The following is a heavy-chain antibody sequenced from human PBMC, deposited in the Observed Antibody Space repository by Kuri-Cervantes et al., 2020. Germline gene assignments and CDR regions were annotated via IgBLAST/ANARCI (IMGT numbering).Heavy chain of an antibody. D-gene: IGHD6-13*01. CDR2: IYSGGST. J-gene: IGHJ2*01. Sequence: GESLKISCEASGFTVSSNYMSLVRQAPGKGLEWVSVIYSGGSTYYADSVKGRFTISRDNSKNTLYLQMNSLIAEDTAVYYFAKPLSIAAAGGWYFDLWGRGTLVTVSS. CDR1: GFTVSSNY. V-gene: IGHV3-66*04. CDR3: AKPLSIAAAGGWYFDL.